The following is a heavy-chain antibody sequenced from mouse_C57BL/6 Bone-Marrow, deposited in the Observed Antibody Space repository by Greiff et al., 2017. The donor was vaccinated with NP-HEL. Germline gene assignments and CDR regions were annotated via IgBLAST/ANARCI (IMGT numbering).Heavy chain of an antibody. CDR1: GFTFSSYG. J-gene: IGHJ2*01. V-gene: IGHV5-6*01. CDR2: ISSGGSYT. Sequence: EVQVVESGGDLVKPGGSLKLSCAASGFTFSSYGMSWVRQTPDKRLEWVATISSGGSYTYYPDSVKGRFTISRDNAKNTLYLQMSSLKSEDTAMYYCARRGNYYGSSYNFDYWGQGTTLTVSS. CDR3: ARRGNYYGSSYNFDY. D-gene: IGHD1-1*01.